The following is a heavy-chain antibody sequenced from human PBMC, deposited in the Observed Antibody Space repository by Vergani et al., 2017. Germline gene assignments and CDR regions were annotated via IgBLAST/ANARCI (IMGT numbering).Heavy chain of an antibody. D-gene: IGHD1-26*01. J-gene: IGHJ4*02. CDR2: ISSSSSYI. CDR3: ARDLVGAANFDY. Sequence: EVQLVESGGGLVKPGGSLRLSCAASGFTFSSYSMNWVRQAPGKGLEWVSSISSSSSYIYYADSVKGRFTISRDNAKNSLYLQMNSLRAEDTAVYYCARDLVGAANFDYWGQGTLATVSS. CDR1: GFTFSSYS. V-gene: IGHV3-21*01.